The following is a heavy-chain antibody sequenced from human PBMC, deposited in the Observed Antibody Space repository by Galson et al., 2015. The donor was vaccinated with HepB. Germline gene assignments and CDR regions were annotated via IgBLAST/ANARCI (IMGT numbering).Heavy chain of an antibody. Sequence: SLRLSCAASGFTFSSYAMHWVRQAPGKGLEWVAVISYDGSNKYYADSVKGRFTISRDNSKNTLYLQMNSLRAEDTAVYYCARDRALEQQLVPDYWGQGTLVTVSS. CDR2: ISYDGSNK. V-gene: IGHV3-30-3*01. D-gene: IGHD6-13*01. CDR1: GFTFSSYA. J-gene: IGHJ4*02. CDR3: ARDRALEQQLVPDY.